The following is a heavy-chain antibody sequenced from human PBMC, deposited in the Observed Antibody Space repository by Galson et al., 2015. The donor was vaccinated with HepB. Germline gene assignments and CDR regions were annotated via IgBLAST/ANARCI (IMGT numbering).Heavy chain of an antibody. V-gene: IGHV3-23*01. CDR3: ATRDGGLVVGG. Sequence: SLRLSCAASGFTFSSHAMNWVRQAPGKGLEWVSGINNDGGGAKHADSVKGRFSISRDNSRNTLYLQMNSLRVEDTAVYYCATRDGGLVVGGWGQGSLVTVSS. CDR1: GFTFSSHA. CDR2: INNDGGGA. J-gene: IGHJ4*02. D-gene: IGHD3-10*01.